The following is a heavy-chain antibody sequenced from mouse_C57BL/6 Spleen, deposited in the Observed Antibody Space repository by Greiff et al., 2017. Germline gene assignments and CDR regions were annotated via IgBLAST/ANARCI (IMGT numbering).Heavy chain of an antibody. CDR3: ATYDYDGAWFAY. Sequence: VHVKQSGPELVKPGASVKISCKASGYSFTGYYMNWVKQSPEKSLEWIGEINPSTGGTTYNQKFKAKATLTVDKSSSTAYMQLKSLTSEDSAVYYCATYDYDGAWFAYWGQGTLVTVSA. CDR2: INPSTGGT. V-gene: IGHV1-42*01. CDR1: GYSFTGYY. D-gene: IGHD2-4*01. J-gene: IGHJ3*01.